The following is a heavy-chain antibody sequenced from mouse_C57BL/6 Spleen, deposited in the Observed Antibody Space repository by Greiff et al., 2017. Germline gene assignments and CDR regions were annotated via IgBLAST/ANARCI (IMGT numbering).Heavy chain of an antibody. V-gene: IGHV3-1*01. Sequence: VQLQQSGPGMVKPSQSLSLTCTVTGYSITSGYDWHWIRHFPGNKLEWMGYISYSGSTNYNPSLKSRISITHDTSKNHFFLKLNSVTTEDTATYYCARGGPLYRFAYWGQGTLVTVSA. CDR3: ARGGPLYRFAY. CDR1: GYSITSGYD. J-gene: IGHJ3*01. CDR2: ISYSGST. D-gene: IGHD2-12*01.